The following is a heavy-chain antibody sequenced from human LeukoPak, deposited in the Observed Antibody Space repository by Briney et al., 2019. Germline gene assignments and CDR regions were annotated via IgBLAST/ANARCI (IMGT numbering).Heavy chain of an antibody. D-gene: IGHD3-10*01. CDR1: GYSISSGYY. J-gene: IGHJ4*02. CDR3: ARVAYYYGSGSPY. V-gene: IGHV4-38-2*01. Sequence: PSETLSLTCAVSGYSISSGYYWGWIRQPPGKGLEWIGSIYHSGSTYYNPSLKSRVTISVDTSKNQFSLKPSSVTAADTAVYYCARVAYYYGSGSPYWGQGTLVTVSS. CDR2: IYHSGST.